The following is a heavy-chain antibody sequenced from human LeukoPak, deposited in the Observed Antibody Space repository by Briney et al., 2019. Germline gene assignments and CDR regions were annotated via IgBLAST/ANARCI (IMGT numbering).Heavy chain of an antibody. D-gene: IGHD1-26*01. V-gene: IGHV3-30*03. CDR2: ISYDGSNK. CDR3: ARSTPEAGELLPGFDY. Sequence: PGGSLRLSCAASGFTFSSYGMHWVRQAPGKGLEWVAVISYDGSNKYYADSVKGRFTISRDNSKNTLYLQMNSLRAEDTAVYYCARSTPEAGELLPGFDYWGQGTLVTVSS. CDR1: GFTFSSYG. J-gene: IGHJ4*02.